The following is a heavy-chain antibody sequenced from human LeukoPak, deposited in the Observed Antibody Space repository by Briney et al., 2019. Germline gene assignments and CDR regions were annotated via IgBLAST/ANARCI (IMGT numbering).Heavy chain of an antibody. CDR1: GFTFRSYS. Sequence: GSLRLSCAASGFTFRSYSMNWVRQAPGKGLEWVSSISSSSSYIYYADSVKGRFTISRDNAKNSLYLQMNSLRAEDTAVYYCARVEGSDWYLYYLDYWGQGTLVTVSS. CDR3: ARVEGSDWYLYYLDY. J-gene: IGHJ4*02. D-gene: IGHD6-19*01. V-gene: IGHV3-21*01. CDR2: ISSSSSYI.